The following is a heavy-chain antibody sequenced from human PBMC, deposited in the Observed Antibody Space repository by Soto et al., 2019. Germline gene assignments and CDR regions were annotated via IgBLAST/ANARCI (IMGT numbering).Heavy chain of an antibody. Sequence: GESLKISCQGSGYRFATYLIVWVRQMPGKGLEWMGIIYPKDSDTRYSPSFQGQVTISADKSISTAYLQWSSLKASDTAVYYCAKKFGSTSSKGTFYFDYWGQGTLVTVSS. CDR2: IYPKDSDT. J-gene: IGHJ4*02. V-gene: IGHV5-51*01. CDR3: AKKFGSTSSKGTFYFDY. D-gene: IGHD2-2*01. CDR1: GYRFATYL.